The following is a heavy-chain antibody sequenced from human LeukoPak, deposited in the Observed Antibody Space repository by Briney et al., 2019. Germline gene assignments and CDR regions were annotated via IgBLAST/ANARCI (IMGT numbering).Heavy chain of an antibody. V-gene: IGHV3-21*01. J-gene: IGHJ4*02. CDR3: AREGMVATFDY. CDR2: ISSSSSYI. D-gene: IGHD5-12*01. CDR1: GFTFSSSS. Sequence: GGSLRLSCAASGFTFSSSSMNWVRKSPGKALDWVSSISSSSSYIYYADSVKGRFTISRDKAKNSLYLQMNSLRAEDTAIYYCAREGMVATFDYWGQGTLVTVSS.